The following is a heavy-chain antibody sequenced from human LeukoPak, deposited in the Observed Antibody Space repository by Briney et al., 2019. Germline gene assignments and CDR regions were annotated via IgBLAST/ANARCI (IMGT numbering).Heavy chain of an antibody. CDR3: ARHSGGIDY. V-gene: IGHV4-59*08. Sequence: SETLSLTCTVSGDSVSSYYWSWIRQPPGKGLEWIGYIYYSVNTSYNPSLKSRVTISVDTSKNRFSLKLSSVTAADTAVYYRARHSGGIDYWGQGTLVTVSS. J-gene: IGHJ4*02. CDR1: GDSVSSYY. D-gene: IGHD1-26*01. CDR2: IYYSVNT.